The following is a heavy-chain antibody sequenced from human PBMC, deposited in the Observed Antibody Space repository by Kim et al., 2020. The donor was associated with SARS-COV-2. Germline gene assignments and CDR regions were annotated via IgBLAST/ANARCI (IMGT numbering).Heavy chain of an antibody. Sequence: ASVKVSCQASGYTFTSYGISWVRQAPGQGLEWMAWISGYNGLKTYAQKFQDRVTMTIDTTTSTAYMELRSLTSADTAVYYCARFRFCTTSTCYLEHYKYNYMDVWGKGTTVTVSS. V-gene: IGHV1-18*01. CDR2: ISGYNGLK. CDR1: GYTFTSYG. J-gene: IGHJ6*03. CDR3: ARFRFCTTSTCYLEHYKYNYMDV. D-gene: IGHD3-10*01.